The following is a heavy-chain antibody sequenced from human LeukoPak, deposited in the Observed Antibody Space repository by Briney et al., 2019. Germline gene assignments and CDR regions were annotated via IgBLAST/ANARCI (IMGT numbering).Heavy chain of an antibody. J-gene: IGHJ3*02. V-gene: IGHV1-2*02. CDR3: ARGRHYYDSSDYYYEGDAFDI. D-gene: IGHD3-22*01. CDR2: INPKSGDT. CDR1: GFTFTAYY. Sequence: ASVKVSCKASGFTFTAYYMHWVRQAPGQGLEWMGWINPKSGDTNSAQKFQGRVTMTRDTSISTAYMELNRLTSDDTAVYYCARGRHYYDSSDYYYEGDAFDIWGQGTMVTVSS.